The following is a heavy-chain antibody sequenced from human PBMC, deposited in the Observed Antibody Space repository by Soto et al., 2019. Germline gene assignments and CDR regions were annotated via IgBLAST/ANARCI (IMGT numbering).Heavy chain of an antibody. CDR1: GYTFTGYY. CDR2: INPNSGGT. V-gene: IGHV1-2*02. J-gene: IGHJ4*02. CDR3: AREVEMATIDFDY. Sequence: ASVKVSCKASGYTFTGYYMHWVRQAPGQGLEWMGWINPNSGGTNYAQKFQGRVTMTRDTSISTAYMELSRLRSDDTAVYYCAREVEMATIDFDYWGQGTLVTVSS. D-gene: IGHD5-12*01.